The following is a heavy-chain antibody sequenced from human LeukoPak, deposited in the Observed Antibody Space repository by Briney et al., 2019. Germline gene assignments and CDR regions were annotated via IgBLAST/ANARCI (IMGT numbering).Heavy chain of an antibody. CDR1: GFTFSNYW. D-gene: IGHD3-10*01. Sequence: GGSLRLSCAASGFTFSNYWMHWVRQAPGKGLVWVSRINSDGSSRNYADSVKGRFTISRDNAKNTLYLQMNSLRAEDTAVYYCARDYGSGSFRSYGMDVWGQGTTVTVSS. CDR2: INSDGSSR. CDR3: ARDYGSGSFRSYGMDV. J-gene: IGHJ6*02. V-gene: IGHV3-74*01.